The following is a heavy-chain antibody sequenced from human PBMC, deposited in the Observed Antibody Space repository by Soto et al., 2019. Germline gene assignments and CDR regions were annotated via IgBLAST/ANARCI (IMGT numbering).Heavy chain of an antibody. V-gene: IGHV4-4*02. CDR2: INHSGST. CDR3: ARIKSSTLDY. Sequence: SETLSLTCAVSGGSISSSNWWIWVRQPPGKGLEWIGEINHSGSTNYNPSLKSRVTISIDMSKNQFSLKLNSVTAADTAVYYCARIKSSTLDYWGQGALVTVSS. J-gene: IGHJ4*02. D-gene: IGHD6-19*01. CDR1: GGSISSSNW.